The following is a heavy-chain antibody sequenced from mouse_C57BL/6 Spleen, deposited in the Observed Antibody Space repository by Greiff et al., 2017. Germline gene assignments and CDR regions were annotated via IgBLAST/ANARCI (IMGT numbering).Heavy chain of an antibody. D-gene: IGHD2-9*01. Sequence: EVQGVESGGGLVQPKGSLKLSCAASGFSFNTYAMNWVRQAPGKGLEWVARIRSKSNNYATYYADSVKDRFTISRDDSESMLYLQMNNLKTEDTAMYYCVRSPYYVYPYYFDYWGQGTTLTVSS. V-gene: IGHV10-1*01. CDR2: IRSKSNNYAT. CDR3: VRSPYYVYPYYFDY. CDR1: GFSFNTYA. J-gene: IGHJ2*01.